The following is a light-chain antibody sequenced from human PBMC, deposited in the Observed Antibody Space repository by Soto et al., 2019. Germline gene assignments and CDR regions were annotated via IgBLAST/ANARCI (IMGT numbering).Light chain of an antibody. CDR1: QSISTY. Sequence: DIQMAQSPYSLSASVGGIVTITCRASQSISTYLIWYQQKPGKAPKLLIYATSSLQSGVPSRFSGSGSGTDFTLTISSLQPEDFATYSCQQSYSTPPGTFGQGTKVDIK. J-gene: IGKJ1*01. CDR2: ATS. V-gene: IGKV1-39*01. CDR3: QQSYSTPPGT.